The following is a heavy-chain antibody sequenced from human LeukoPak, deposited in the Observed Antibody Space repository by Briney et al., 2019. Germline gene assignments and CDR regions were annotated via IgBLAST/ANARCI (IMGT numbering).Heavy chain of an antibody. CDR1: GGTFSSYA. V-gene: IGHV1-69*06. J-gene: IGHJ2*01. CDR2: IIPIFGTA. CDR3: ARDPVEQPYWFFDL. Sequence: SVKVSCKASGGTFSSYAISWVRQAPGQGLEWMGGIIPIFGTANYAQKFQGRVTITADKSTSTAYMELSSLRSEDTAVYYCARDPVEQPYWFFDLWGRGTLVTVSS. D-gene: IGHD1/OR15-1a*01.